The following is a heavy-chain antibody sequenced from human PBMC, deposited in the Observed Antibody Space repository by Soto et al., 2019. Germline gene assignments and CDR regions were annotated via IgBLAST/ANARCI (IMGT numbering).Heavy chain of an antibody. CDR2: IYHSGTT. CDR3: ARVDKGDWFDP. CDR1: GGSISIGGYS. Sequence: PSETLSLTCAVSGGSISIGGYSLCLIRQPPGKGLEWIGNIYHSGTTYYTPSLKSRLTISVETSKNQSSLKLSSVTAADTAVYYCARVDKGDWFDPRGQGTLVTVSS. D-gene: IGHD1-26*01. V-gene: IGHV4-30-2*02. J-gene: IGHJ5*02.